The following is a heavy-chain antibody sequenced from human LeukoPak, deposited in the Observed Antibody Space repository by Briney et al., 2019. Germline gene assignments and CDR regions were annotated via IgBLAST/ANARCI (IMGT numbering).Heavy chain of an antibody. CDR1: GFTFSSYW. CDR3: AKDAQRGFDYSNSLES. D-gene: IGHD4-11*01. CDR2: IKSDGST. V-gene: IGHV3-74*01. J-gene: IGHJ5*01. Sequence: GGSLRLSCAASGFTFSSYWMHWVRQAPGKGLVWVSRIKSDGSTNYADSVKGRFTISRDNAKNTVSLQMNSLRAEDTAVYYRAKDAQRGFDYSNSLESWGQGTLVTVSS.